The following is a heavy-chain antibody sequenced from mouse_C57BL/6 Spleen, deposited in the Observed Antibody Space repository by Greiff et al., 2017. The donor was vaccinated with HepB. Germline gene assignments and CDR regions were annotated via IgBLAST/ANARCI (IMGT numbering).Heavy chain of an antibody. D-gene: IGHD1-1*01. Sequence: QVQLKQSGAELARPGASVKLSCKASGYTFTSYGISWVKQRTGQGLEWIGEIYPRSGNTYYNEKFKGKATLTADKSSSTAYMELRSLTSEDSAVYFCARGDYYGSSSWYFDVWGTGTTVTVSS. J-gene: IGHJ1*03. CDR1: GYTFTSYG. CDR2: IYPRSGNT. CDR3: ARGDYYGSSSWYFDV. V-gene: IGHV1-81*01.